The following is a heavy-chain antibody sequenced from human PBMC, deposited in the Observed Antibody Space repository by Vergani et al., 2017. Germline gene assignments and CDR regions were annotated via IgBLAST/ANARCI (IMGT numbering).Heavy chain of an antibody. J-gene: IGHJ6*03. V-gene: IGHV3-73*01. Sequence: EVQLLESGGGLVQPGGSLRLSCAASGFTFSGYAMHWVRQASGKGLEWVGRIRSKANSYATAYAASVKGRFTISRDDSKNTAYLQMNSLKTEDTAVYYCTRHTYENRNYYYYMDVWGKGTTVTVSS. CDR1: GFTFSGYA. D-gene: IGHD5-12*01. CDR3: TRHTYENRNYYYYMDV. CDR2: IRSKANSYAT.